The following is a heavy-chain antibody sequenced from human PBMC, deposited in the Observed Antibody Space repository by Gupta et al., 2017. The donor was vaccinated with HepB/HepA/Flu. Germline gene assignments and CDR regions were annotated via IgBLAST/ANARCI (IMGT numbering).Heavy chain of an antibody. CDR2: ISSSSSTI. Sequence: VRLGESGGAWVQPGGSRTFSVAAPGFTYGTNSMNGCGQAPGKGLEWVSYISSSSSTIYYADSVKGRFTISRDNAKNSLYLQMNSLRDEDTAVYYCARDMAVAGTDWFDPWGQGTLVTVFS. CDR3: ARDMAVAGTDWFDP. D-gene: IGHD6-19*01. J-gene: IGHJ5*02. V-gene: IGHV3-48*02. CDR1: GFTYGTNS.